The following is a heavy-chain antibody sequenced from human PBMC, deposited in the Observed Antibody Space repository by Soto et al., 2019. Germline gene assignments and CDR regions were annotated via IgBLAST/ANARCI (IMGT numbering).Heavy chain of an antibody. D-gene: IGHD2-21*02. V-gene: IGHV3-15*01. CDR1: GFTFSNAW. CDR2: IKSKTDGGTT. J-gene: IGHJ6*02. CDR3: TTTTVVTPTGYYYYGMDV. Sequence: PGGSLRLSCAASGFTFSNAWMSWVRQAPGKGLEWVGRIKSKTDGGTTDYAAPVKGRFTISRDDSKNTLYLQMNSLKTEDTAVYYCTTTTVVTPTGYYYYGMDVWGQGTTVTVSS.